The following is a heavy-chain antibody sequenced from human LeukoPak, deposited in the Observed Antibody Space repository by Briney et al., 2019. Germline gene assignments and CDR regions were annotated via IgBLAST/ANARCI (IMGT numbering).Heavy chain of an antibody. Sequence: SETLSLTCAVSGGSFSSTGYCWAWIRQPPGKGLEWIGTIYYSGSTYHNTSLKSRITMSVDPSKNQFSLKLSSVPAADTAVYYCARGRWLMQPRAFDFWGQGTMVTVRS. CDR3: ARGRWLMQPRAFDF. J-gene: IGHJ3*01. CDR1: GGSFSSTGYC. CDR2: IYYSGST. V-gene: IGHV4-39*01. D-gene: IGHD6-19*01.